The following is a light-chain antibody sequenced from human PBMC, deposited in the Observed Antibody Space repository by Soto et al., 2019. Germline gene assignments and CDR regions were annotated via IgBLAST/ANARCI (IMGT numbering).Light chain of an antibody. J-gene: IGKJ3*01. CDR2: DAS. Sequence: DIQMTQSPSSLSASVGDRVTITCQASQDISNYLNWYQQKPGKAPKLLIYDASNLETGVPSRFSGSGSGTEFTFTISSLQPEDIATYYCQQYDNLVFTFGPGTKVDIK. V-gene: IGKV1-33*01. CDR1: QDISNY. CDR3: QQYDNLVFT.